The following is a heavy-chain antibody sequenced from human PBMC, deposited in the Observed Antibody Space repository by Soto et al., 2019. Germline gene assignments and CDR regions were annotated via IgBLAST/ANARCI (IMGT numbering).Heavy chain of an antibody. CDR2: ISWNSGSI. CDR1: GFTFDDYA. CDR3: AKALIRYAAYYFDY. J-gene: IGHJ4*02. D-gene: IGHD4-17*01. V-gene: IGHV3-9*01. Sequence: EVQLVESGGGLVQPGRSLRLSCAASGFTFDDYAMHWVRQAPGKGLEWVAGISWNSGSIGYADSVKGRFTISRDNAKNSLYLQMNSLRAEDTALYYCAKALIRYAAYYFDYLGQGTLVTVSS.